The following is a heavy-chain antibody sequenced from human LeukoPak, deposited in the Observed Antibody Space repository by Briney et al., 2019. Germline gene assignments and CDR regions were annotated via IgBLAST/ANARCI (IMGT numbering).Heavy chain of an antibody. Sequence: ASVKVSCKASGYTFTGYYMHWVRQAPGQGLEWMGWINPNSGGTNYAQKFQGRVTMTRDTSISTAYMELSRLRSDDTAVYYCARSAAYDSSGYYNGVGYWGQGTLVTVSS. D-gene: IGHD3-22*01. V-gene: IGHV1-2*02. CDR3: ARSAAYDSSGYYNGVGY. CDR2: INPNSGGT. J-gene: IGHJ4*02. CDR1: GYTFTGYY.